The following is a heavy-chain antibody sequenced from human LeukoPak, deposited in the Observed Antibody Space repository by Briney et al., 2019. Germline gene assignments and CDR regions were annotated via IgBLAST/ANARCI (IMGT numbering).Heavy chain of an antibody. CDR1: GGSIDSSTNS. CDR3: ARMTTVTIFDY. V-gene: IGHV4-30-2*01. D-gene: IGHD4-11*01. Sequence: PSETLSLTCVISGGSIDSSTNSWTWIRQPPGKGLEWIGYIYHRGNTYYNPSLKSRVTISVDRSKNHFSLKLNSVTAAGTAIYYCARMTTVTIFDYWGQGTLVTVSS. CDR2: IYHRGNT. J-gene: IGHJ4*02.